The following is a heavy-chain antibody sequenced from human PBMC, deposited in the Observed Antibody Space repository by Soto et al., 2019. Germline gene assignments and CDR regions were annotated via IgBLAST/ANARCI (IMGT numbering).Heavy chain of an antibody. CDR2: IYYSGST. V-gene: IGHV4-39*01. D-gene: IGHD3-22*01. CDR1: GGSISSSSYY. CDR3: ARHRTYYYDSRPFDY. J-gene: IGHJ4*02. Sequence: SETLSLTCTVSGGSISSSSYYWGWIRQPPGKGLEWIGSIYYSGSTYYNPSLKSRVTISVDTSKNQFSLKLSSVTAADTAVYYCARHRTYYYDSRPFDYWGQGTLVTVSS.